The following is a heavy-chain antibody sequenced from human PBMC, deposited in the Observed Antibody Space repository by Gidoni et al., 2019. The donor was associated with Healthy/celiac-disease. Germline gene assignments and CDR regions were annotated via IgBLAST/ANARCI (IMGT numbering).Heavy chain of an antibody. V-gene: IGHV4-39*01. J-gene: IGHJ4*02. CDR3: ARLAVVTAQDSRFFDY. Sequence: QLQLQESGPGLVKPSETLSLTCTVSGGSISSSSYYWGWIRQPPGKGLEWIGSIYYSGSTYYNPSLKSRVTISVDTSKNQFSLKLSSVTAADTAVYYCARLAVVTAQDSRFFDYWGQGTLVTVSS. CDR1: GGSISSSSYY. D-gene: IGHD2-21*02. CDR2: IYYSGST.